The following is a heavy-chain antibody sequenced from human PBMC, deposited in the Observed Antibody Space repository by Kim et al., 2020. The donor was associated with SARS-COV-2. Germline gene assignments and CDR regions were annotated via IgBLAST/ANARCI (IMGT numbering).Heavy chain of an antibody. D-gene: IGHD3-22*01. J-gene: IGHJ4*02. CDR3: ARDGYYYESVGSVYFDS. V-gene: IGHV1-18*01. CDR1: GYTFSSYG. CDR2: ISGYDGQT. Sequence: ASVKVSCKASGYTFSSYGISWVRQAPGHGLEWMAWISGYDGQTYYAEKFQARVTLTTDMSTSTAYMELRNLRSDDTAVFYCARDGYYYESVGSVYFDSWGQGTLVTVSS.